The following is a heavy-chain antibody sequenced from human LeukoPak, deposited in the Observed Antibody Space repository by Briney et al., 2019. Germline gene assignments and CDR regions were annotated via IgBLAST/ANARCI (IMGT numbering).Heavy chain of an antibody. D-gene: IGHD3-22*01. CDR2: ISAYNGNT. V-gene: IGHV1-18*01. CDR1: GYTFTSYG. Sequence: GASVKVSCKASGYTFTSYGISWVRQAPGQGLEWMGWISAYNGNTNYAQKLQGRVTMTTDTSTSTAYMELRSLRSDDTAVYYCARDNYYDSSGYYGNFDYWGQGTLVTVSS. CDR3: ARDNYYDSSGYYGNFDY. J-gene: IGHJ4*02.